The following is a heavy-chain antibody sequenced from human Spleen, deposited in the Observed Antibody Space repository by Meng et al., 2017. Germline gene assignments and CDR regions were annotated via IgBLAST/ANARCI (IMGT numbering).Heavy chain of an antibody. V-gene: IGHV3-21*01. CDR1: GFTFGSYT. CDR3: ARGGGYFDY. J-gene: IGHJ4*02. Sequence: LSLTCAASGFTFGSYTMIWVRQAPGKGLEWVSSITASSSDIYYTDSVKGRFTISRDNAKNSLYLQMNSLRAEDTAVYYCARGGGYFDYWGQGTLVTVSS. D-gene: IGHD3-16*01. CDR2: ITASSSDI.